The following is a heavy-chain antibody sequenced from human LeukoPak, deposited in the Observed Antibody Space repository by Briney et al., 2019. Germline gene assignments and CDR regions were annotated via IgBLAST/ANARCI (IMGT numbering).Heavy chain of an antibody. D-gene: IGHD1-26*01. CDR3: ARVGAAYQDSNY. CDR2: LNPNNGGT. V-gene: IGHV1-2*02. J-gene: IGHJ4*02. Sequence: ASVKVSSKTSGYTFTAFFIHWVRQAPGQGLEWMGWLNPNNGGTNYAQKFQGGVTMTRDTSISTAYMELSRLRSDDTAVYFCARVGAAYQDSNYWGQGTLVTVSS. CDR1: GYTFTAFF.